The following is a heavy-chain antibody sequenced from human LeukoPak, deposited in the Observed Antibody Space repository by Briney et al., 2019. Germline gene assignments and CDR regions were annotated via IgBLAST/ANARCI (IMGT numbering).Heavy chain of an antibody. V-gene: IGHV1-2*06. J-gene: IGHJ6*02. CDR2: INPNSGGT. Sequence: ASVKVSCKASGYTFTGYYMHWVRQAPGQGLEWMGRINPNSGGTNYPQKFQGRVTMTRDTSISTAYMELSRLRSDDTAVYYRARAYDFWSGYPYYYGMDVWGQGTTVTVSS. D-gene: IGHD3-3*01. CDR1: GYTFTGYY. CDR3: ARAYDFWSGYPYYYGMDV.